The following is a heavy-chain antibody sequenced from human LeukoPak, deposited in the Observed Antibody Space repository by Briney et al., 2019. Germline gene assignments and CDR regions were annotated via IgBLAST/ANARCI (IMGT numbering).Heavy chain of an antibody. CDR3: ARDSDIQWALRPMNAFDI. CDR1: GFTFSSYA. Sequence: PGGSLRLSCAAAGFTFSSYAMHWVRQAPGKGLEWVAVISYDGSNKYYADSVKGRFTISRDNSKNTLYLQMNSLRAEDTAVYYCARDSDIQWALRPMNAFDIWRQGTMVTVSS. CDR2: ISYDGSNK. D-gene: IGHD1-26*01. J-gene: IGHJ3*02. V-gene: IGHV3-30-3*01.